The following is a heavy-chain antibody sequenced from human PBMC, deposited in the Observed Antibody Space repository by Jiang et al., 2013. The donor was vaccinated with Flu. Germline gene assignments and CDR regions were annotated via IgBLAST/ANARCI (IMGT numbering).Heavy chain of an antibody. V-gene: IGHV4-39*07. D-gene: IGHD3-16*02. CDR2: IYYSGST. J-gene: IGHJ6*02. Sequence: LLKPSETLSLTCTVSGGSISSSSYYWGWIRQPPGKGLEWIGSIYYSGSTYYNPSLKSRVTISVDTSKNQFSLKLSSVTAADTAVYYCARDALYLSYYGMDVWGQGTT. CDR1: GGSISSSSYY. CDR3: ARDALYLSYYGMDV.